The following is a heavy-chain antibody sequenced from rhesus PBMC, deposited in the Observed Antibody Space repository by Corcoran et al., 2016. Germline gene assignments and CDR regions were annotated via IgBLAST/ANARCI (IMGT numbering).Heavy chain of an antibody. V-gene: IGHV3S5*01. Sequence: EVQLVETGGGLFQPGGSLNLSCVASGFTFSSYGMSWVRQAPGKGLVWVSGINSGGGSTYYAGYVKGRFTISRDNSKNTLSLQMNSLRAEDTAVYYCAKGQAYSNYWGQGVLVTVSS. CDR2: INSGGGST. D-gene: IGHD4-23*01. J-gene: IGHJ4*01. CDR3: AKGQAYSNY. CDR1: GFTFSSYG.